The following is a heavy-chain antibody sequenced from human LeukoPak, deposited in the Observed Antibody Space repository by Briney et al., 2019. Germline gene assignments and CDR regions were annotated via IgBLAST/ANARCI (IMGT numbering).Heavy chain of an antibody. CDR3: ASIVYSGYDSNDY. J-gene: IGHJ4*02. D-gene: IGHD5-12*01. Sequence: GGSLRLSCAASGFTFSNYYMQWVRQVPGKGLVWVSRISIDGSITSYADSVKGRFTISRDSAKNTLYLQMNSLRAEDTAVYYCASIVYSGYDSNDYWGQGTLVTVSS. CDR2: ISIDGSIT. V-gene: IGHV3-74*01. CDR1: GFTFSNYY.